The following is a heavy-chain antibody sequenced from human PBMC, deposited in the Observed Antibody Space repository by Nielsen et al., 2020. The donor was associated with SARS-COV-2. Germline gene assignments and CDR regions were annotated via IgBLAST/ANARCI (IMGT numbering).Heavy chain of an antibody. V-gene: IGHV1-24*01. J-gene: IGHJ5*02. Sequence: WVRQAPGQGLEWMGGFDPEDGETIYTQKFQGRVTMTEDTSTDTAYMELSSLRSEDTAVYYCATDPLRIFFGTQTWGQGTLVTVSA. D-gene: IGHD3-3*01. CDR3: ATDPLRIFFGTQT. CDR2: FDPEDGET.